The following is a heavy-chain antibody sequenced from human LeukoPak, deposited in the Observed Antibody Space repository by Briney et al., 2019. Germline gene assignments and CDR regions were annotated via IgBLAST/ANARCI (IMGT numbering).Heavy chain of an antibody. Sequence: GGSLRLSCAASGFTFSSYSMNWVRQAPGKGLEWVSSISSSSSYIYYADSVKGRFTISRDNAKNSLYLQINSLRAEDTAVYYCATGPPRDDYGDYPPRDYWGQGTLVTVSS. CDR3: ATGPPRDDYGDYPPRDY. D-gene: IGHD4-17*01. V-gene: IGHV3-21*01. J-gene: IGHJ4*02. CDR1: GFTFSSYS. CDR2: ISSSSSYI.